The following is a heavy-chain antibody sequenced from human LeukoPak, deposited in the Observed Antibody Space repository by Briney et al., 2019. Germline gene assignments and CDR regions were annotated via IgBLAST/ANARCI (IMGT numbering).Heavy chain of an antibody. D-gene: IGHD6-13*01. CDR2: IYYSGST. CDR1: GGSISSYY. Sequence: PSETLSLTCTVSGGSISSYYWSWIRQPPGKGLEWIGYIYYSGSTNYNPSLKSRVTISVDTSKNQFSLKLSSVTAADTAVYYCARRVIAAAGNDDFDIWGQGTMVTVSS. CDR3: ARRVIAAAGNDDFDI. J-gene: IGHJ3*02. V-gene: IGHV4-59*08.